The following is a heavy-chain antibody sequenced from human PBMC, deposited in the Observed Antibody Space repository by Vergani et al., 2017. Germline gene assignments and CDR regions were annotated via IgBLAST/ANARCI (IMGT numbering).Heavy chain of an antibody. CDR2: VYWIDDE. CDR1: GFSLSTSGVG. Sequence: QITLKESGPTLLKPPQTLTLTCTFSGFSLSTSGVGVGWIRQPPGKALAWLAFVYWIDDESYSPSLKSRVTITKDTSKNEVILTMATMDPVDTATYYCVHRLGYFDWDGAFDVWGGGTMVAVSS. D-gene: IGHD3-9*01. V-gene: IGHV2-5*01. J-gene: IGHJ3*01. CDR3: VHRLGYFDWDGAFDV.